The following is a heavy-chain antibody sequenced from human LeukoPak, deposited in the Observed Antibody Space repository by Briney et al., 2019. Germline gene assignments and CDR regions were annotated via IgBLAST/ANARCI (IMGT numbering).Heavy chain of an antibody. CDR3: ARDRANPDHYYDFWNRRFYYYGMDV. CDR1: GYTFSTYG. CDR2: ISTYNGDT. V-gene: IGHV1-18*01. Sequence: ASVKVSCKTSGYTFSTYGISWVRQAPGQGLEWMGWISTYNGDTNYAQKFQERVTITRDMSTSTAYMELSSLRSEDTAVYYCARDRANPDHYYDFWNRRFYYYGMDVWGQGTTVTVSS. J-gene: IGHJ6*02. D-gene: IGHD3-3*01.